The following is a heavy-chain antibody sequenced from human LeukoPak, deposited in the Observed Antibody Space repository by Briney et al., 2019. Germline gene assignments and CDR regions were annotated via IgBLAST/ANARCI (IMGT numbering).Heavy chain of an antibody. J-gene: IGHJ4*02. D-gene: IGHD3-9*01. CDR2: IYYSGST. CDR1: GGSLSSSSYY. V-gene: IGHV4-39*07. Sequence: PSETLSLTCTVSGGSLSSSSYYWGWIRQPPGKGLEWIGSIYYSGSTYYNPSLKSRVTISVDTSKNQFSLKLSSVTAADTAVYYCARTNYDILTGYQDWGQGTLVTVSS. CDR3: ARTNYDILTGYQD.